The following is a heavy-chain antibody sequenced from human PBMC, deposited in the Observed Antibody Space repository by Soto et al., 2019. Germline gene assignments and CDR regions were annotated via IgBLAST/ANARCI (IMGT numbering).Heavy chain of an antibody. CDR3: ARDMPYAAGSLAGCDY. J-gene: IGHJ4*02. Sequence: SETLSLTCTVSGDSITGSYWSWIRQPPGKTLEWIGYIYHSGTTTYNPSLKSRVSISVDTSKNQFSLRLTSVIAADTAVYYCARDMPYAAGSLAGCDYWGQGSLVTVSS. CDR1: GDSITGSY. CDR2: IYHSGTT. D-gene: IGHD3-16*01. V-gene: IGHV4-59*01.